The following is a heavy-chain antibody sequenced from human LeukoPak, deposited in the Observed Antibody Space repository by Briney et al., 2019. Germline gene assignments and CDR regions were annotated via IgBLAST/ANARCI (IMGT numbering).Heavy chain of an antibody. CDR3: AKGAHGDYDY. CDR1: GFTFSSYA. Sequence: PGGSLRLSCAASGFTFSSYAMSWVRQAPGKGLEWVSAISSSSAGTYYADSVKGLFTISRDNARDTLYLQMSSLRAEDTALYYCAKGAHGDYDYWGQGTLVTVSS. J-gene: IGHJ4*02. V-gene: IGHV3-23*01. CDR2: ISSSSAGT. D-gene: IGHD4-17*01.